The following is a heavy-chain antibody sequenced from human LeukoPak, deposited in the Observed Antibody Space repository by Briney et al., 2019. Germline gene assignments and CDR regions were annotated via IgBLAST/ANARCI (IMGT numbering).Heavy chain of an antibody. CDR2: ISWNSGSI. Sequence: GGSLRLSCAASGFTFDDYAMHWVRQAPGKGLEWVSGISWNSGSIGYADSVKGRFTISRDNAKNSLYLQMNSLRAEDTALYYCAKGANNYYGSGSYYNDAFDIWGQGTMVTVSS. V-gene: IGHV3-9*01. D-gene: IGHD3-10*01. J-gene: IGHJ3*02. CDR1: GFTFDDYA. CDR3: AKGANNYYGSGSYYNDAFDI.